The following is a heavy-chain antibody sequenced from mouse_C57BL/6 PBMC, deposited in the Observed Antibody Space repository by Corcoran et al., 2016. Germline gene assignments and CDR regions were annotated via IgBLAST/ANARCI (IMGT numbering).Heavy chain of an antibody. J-gene: IGHJ3*01. V-gene: IGHV1-26*01. D-gene: IGHD2-5*01. Sequence: EVQLQQSGPELVKPGASVKISCKASGYTFTDYYINWVKQSHGKSLEWIGDINPNNGGTSYNQKFKGKATLTVDKSSSTAYMELRSLTSEDSAVYYCAREDSNFPFAYWGQGTLVTVSA. CDR2: INPNNGGT. CDR3: AREDSNFPFAY. CDR1: GYTFTDYY.